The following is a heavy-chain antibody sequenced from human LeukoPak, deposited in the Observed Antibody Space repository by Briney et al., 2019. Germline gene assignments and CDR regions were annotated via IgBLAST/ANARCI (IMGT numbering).Heavy chain of an antibody. V-gene: IGHV3-7*01. D-gene: IGHD3-9*01. J-gene: IGHJ4*02. Sequence: PGGSLRLSCAASGFIFSSYWMSWVRQAPGKGLEWVANIKQDGSEKYYVDSVKGRFTISRDNAKNSLYLQMNSLRAEDTAVYYCARRNYDILTGYYYFDYWGQGTLVTVSS. CDR2: IKQDGSEK. CDR1: GFIFSSYW. CDR3: ARRNYDILTGYYYFDY.